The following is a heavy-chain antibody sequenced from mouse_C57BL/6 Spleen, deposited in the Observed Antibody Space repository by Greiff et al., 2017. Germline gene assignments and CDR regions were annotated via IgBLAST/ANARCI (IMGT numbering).Heavy chain of an antibody. CDR2: IEPETGGT. J-gene: IGHJ4*01. V-gene: IGHV1-15*01. CDR1: GYTFTDYE. CDR3: TRSRDGYDYYAMDY. Sequence: QVQLQQSGAELVRPGASVTLSCKASGYTFTDYEMHWVKQTPVHGLEWIGAIEPETGGTAYNQKFKGKAILTADKSSSTAYMELRSLTSEDSAVYDCTRSRDGYDYYAMDYWGQGTSVTVSS. D-gene: IGHD2-2*01.